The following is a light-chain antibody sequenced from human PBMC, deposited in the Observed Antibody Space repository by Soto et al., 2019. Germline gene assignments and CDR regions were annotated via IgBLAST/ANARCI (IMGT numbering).Light chain of an antibody. CDR3: AAWDDSLNGHV. V-gene: IGLV1-44*01. CDR1: RSNIGTNP. CDR2: TNY. Sequence: QSVLTQPPSASGTPGQRVTISCSGSRSNIGTNPVNWYQQLPGTAPKLLIYTNYQRPSGVPDRFSGSKSGTSASLDISGLQSEDEADYYCAAWDDSLNGHVFGTGTKLTVL. J-gene: IGLJ1*01.